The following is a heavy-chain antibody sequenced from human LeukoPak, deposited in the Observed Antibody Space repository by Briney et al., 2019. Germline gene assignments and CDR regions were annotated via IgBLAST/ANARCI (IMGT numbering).Heavy chain of an antibody. Sequence: LGESLKISCKCSGFSSISYCIAWVRQMPGKGLEWMGLIYPVDSDTRYSPSFQGQVTLSADKSVSTAYLQWCSLKASAAAIYYGASPSWNNDVVWAALDIWGQGTKVTVSP. CDR1: GFSSISYC. CDR2: IYPVDSDT. CDR3: ASPSWNNDVVWAALDI. D-gene: IGHD1/OR15-1a*01. J-gene: IGHJ3*02. V-gene: IGHV5-51*01.